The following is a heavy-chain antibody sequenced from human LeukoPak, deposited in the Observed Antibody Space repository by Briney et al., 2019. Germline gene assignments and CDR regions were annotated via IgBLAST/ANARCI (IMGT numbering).Heavy chain of an antibody. J-gene: IGHJ4*02. CDR2: MNPDGSAT. D-gene: IGHD7-27*01. CDR3: ARDMWGTFDY. Sequence: PGGSLRLSCAASGFTFRDFWMHWVRQAPGKGPVWVSRMNPDGSATVYADSVKGRFTISRDNAENTLYLQMSSLRAEDTATYYCARDMWGTFDYWGQGALVTVSS. CDR1: GFTFRDFW. V-gene: IGHV3-74*01.